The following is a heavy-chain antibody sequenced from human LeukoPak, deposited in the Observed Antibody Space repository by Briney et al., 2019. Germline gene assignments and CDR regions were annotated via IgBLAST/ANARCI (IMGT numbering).Heavy chain of an antibody. J-gene: IGHJ6*04. V-gene: IGHV3-30*02. CDR1: GFTFTDYD. CDR3: AELGITMIGGV. D-gene: IGHD3-10*02. Sequence: GGSLRLSCATSGFTFTDYDIHWVRQAPGKGLEWVAFIRYDGAHEYYADSVKGRFTISRDISKNTLYLQMNSLRAEDTAVYYCAELGITMIGGVWGKGTTVTISS. CDR2: IRYDGAHE.